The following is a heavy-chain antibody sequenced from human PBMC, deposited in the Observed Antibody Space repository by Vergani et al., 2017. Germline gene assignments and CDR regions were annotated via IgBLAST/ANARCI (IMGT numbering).Heavy chain of an antibody. J-gene: IGHJ5*02. CDR2: IYPADYDT. CDR1: EYSFGNYW. D-gene: IGHD5/OR15-5a*01. CDR3: ARHTPYTVS. V-gene: IGHV5-51*01. Sequence: EVALVQSGPEMRKPGESLKISCKGSEYSFGNYWMGWVRQRPGKGLEWMGIIYPADYDTRYSPSFQGQGTIPADKSISTVFLQWDSLKASDTALYYCARHTPYTVSWGEGTLVTVSS.